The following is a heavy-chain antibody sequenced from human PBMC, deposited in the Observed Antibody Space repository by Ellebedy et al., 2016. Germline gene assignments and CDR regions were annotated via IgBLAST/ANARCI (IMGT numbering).Heavy chain of an antibody. Sequence: GESLKISCAASGFTFSSYGMHWVRQAPGKGLEWVAVIWYDGSNKYYADSVKGRFTISRDNSKNTLYLQMNSLRAEDTAVYYCARVGDYDSSGYYPNTYAFDIWGQGTMVTVSS. CDR3: ARVGDYDSSGYYPNTYAFDI. J-gene: IGHJ3*02. CDR2: IWYDGSNK. V-gene: IGHV3-33*01. CDR1: GFTFSSYG. D-gene: IGHD3-22*01.